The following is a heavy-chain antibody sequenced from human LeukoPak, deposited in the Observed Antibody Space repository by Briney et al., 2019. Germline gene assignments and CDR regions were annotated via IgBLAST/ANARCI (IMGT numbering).Heavy chain of an antibody. CDR3: ARDRGGIELY. CDR1: GYTFTIYD. D-gene: IGHD6-13*01. V-gene: IGHV1-8*01. Sequence: ASVKVSCKASGYTFTIYDINWVRQATGQGLEWLGWMNPKTGQTGYARKFQGRVTMTRDTSISTAYMELSSLRSDDTAVYYCARDRGGIELYWGQGTLVPVSS. CDR2: MNPKTGQT. J-gene: IGHJ4*02.